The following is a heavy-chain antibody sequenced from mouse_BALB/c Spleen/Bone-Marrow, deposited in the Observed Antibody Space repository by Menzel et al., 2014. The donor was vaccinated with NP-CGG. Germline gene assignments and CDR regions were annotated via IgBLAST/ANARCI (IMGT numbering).Heavy chain of an antibody. V-gene: IGHV2-9*02. CDR1: GFSLTSYG. Sequence: VQLQQSGPGLVAPSQSLSITCTVSGFSLTSYGVHWVRQPPGKGLEWLGVIWAGGSTNYNSALMSRLSISKDNPKSQVFLKMNSLQTDDTAMYYCAREGGYYYGSRVAWFAYWGQGTLVTVSA. CDR3: AREGGYYYGSRVAWFAY. J-gene: IGHJ3*01. D-gene: IGHD1-1*01. CDR2: IWAGGST.